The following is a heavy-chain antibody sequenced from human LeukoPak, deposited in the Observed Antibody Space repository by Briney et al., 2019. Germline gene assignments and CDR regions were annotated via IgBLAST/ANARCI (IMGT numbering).Heavy chain of an antibody. D-gene: IGHD3-22*01. CDR2: MNPNSGNT. Sequence: ASVKVSCKASGYTFTSYDINWVRQATGQGLEWMGWMNPNSGNTGYAQKFQGRVTMTRNTSISTAYMELSSLRSEDTAVYYCARGQTSYYDSSGYSGPFDYWGQGTLVTVSS. CDR3: ARGQTSYYDSSGYSGPFDY. V-gene: IGHV1-8*01. CDR1: GYTFTSYD. J-gene: IGHJ4*02.